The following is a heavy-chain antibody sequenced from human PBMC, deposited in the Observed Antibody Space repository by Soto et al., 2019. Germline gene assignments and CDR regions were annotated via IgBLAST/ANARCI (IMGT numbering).Heavy chain of an antibody. CDR1: GFTFSDHY. V-gene: IGHV3-72*01. Sequence: GGSLRLSCVASGFTFSDHYMDWVRQAPGKGLEWVGRTRNKANSYTTEYAASVRGRFTTSRDDSKNSLYLQMNSLKTEDTAVYYCARTFYASGSYSLDYWGQGTLVTVSS. CDR2: TRNKANSYTT. D-gene: IGHD3-10*01. J-gene: IGHJ4*02. CDR3: ARTFYASGSYSLDY.